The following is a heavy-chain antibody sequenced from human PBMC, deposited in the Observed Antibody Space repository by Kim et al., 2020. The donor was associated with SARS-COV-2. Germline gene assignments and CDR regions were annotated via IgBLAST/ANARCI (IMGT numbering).Heavy chain of an antibody. J-gene: IGHJ4*02. V-gene: IGHV1-46*01. D-gene: IGHD6-13*01. CDR2: INPSGVST. CDR1: GYTFTSHY. Sequence: ASVKVSCKASGYTFTSHYMHWVRQAPGQGLEWMGIINPSGVSTAYARRFQGRVTMTRDTSTSTVYMELSSLRFEDTAVYYCARGGGTPGTPPGDYWGQGTLVTVSS. CDR3: ARGGGTPGTPPGDY.